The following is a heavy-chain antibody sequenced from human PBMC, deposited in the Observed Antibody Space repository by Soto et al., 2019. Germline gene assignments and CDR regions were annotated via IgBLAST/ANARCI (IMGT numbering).Heavy chain of an antibody. CDR1: GGSISTYY. V-gene: IGHV4-59*01. CDR2: IYYSGST. J-gene: IGHJ4*02. D-gene: IGHD5-12*01. CDR3: ASAYGGYADY. Sequence: SESLSHTFTVSGGSISTYYWSWIRQPPGKGLEWIGYIYYSGSTNYNPSLKSRVTISVDTSKNQFSLKLSSVTAADTAVYYCASAYGGYADYWGQGALVTVS.